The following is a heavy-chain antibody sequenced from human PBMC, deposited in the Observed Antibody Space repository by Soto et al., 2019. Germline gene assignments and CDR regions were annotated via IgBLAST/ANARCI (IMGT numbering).Heavy chain of an antibody. CDR1: GFTFSDYY. CDR3: ASKLSQFDY. Sequence: GSLLLACAASGFTFSDYYMSWIRQAPGKGLEWVSYISSSSSTIYYADSVKGRFTISRDNSKNTLYLQMNSLRAEDTAVYYCASKLSQFDYWGQGTLVTVYS. V-gene: IGHV3-11*01. CDR2: ISSSSSTI. J-gene: IGHJ4*02. D-gene: IGHD1-7*01.